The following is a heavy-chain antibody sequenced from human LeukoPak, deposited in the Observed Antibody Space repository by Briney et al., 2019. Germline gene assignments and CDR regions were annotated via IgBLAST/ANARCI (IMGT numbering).Heavy chain of an antibody. V-gene: IGHV3-64*01. Sequence: GGSLRLSCAASGFTFSSYAMHWVRQAPGKGLEYVSAISSNGGSAYYANSVKGRFTISRDNSKNTLYLQMGSLRAEDMAVYYCAREVWSPPSFMDVWGKGTTVTVSS. CDR1: GFTFSSYA. J-gene: IGHJ6*03. CDR3: AREVWSPPSFMDV. D-gene: IGHD3-3*01. CDR2: ISSNGGSA.